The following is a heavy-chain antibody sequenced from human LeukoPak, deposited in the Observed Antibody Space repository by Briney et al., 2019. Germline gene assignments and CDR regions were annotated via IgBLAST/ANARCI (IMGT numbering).Heavy chain of an antibody. D-gene: IGHD6-6*01. CDR3: ARDYLSSSGRSIDY. V-gene: IGHV3-7*01. CDR1: GFTFSTYW. CDR2: IKQDGSEK. J-gene: IGHJ4*02. Sequence: GGSLRLSCAASGFTFSTYWMTWVRQAPGKGLEWVANIKQDGSEKYYVDSVKGRFTISRDNAENSLYLQMNSLRVEDTAVYYCARDYLSSSGRSIDYWGQGTLVTVSS.